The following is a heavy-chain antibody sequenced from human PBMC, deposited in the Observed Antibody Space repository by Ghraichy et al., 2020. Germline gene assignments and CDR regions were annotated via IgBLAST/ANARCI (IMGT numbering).Heavy chain of an antibody. Sequence: GSLRLSCAVYGGSLSGYYWTWIRQPPGKGLEWIGEINHSGRTKHDPSLKSRVTISVDTSRNQISLQLSSVTAADTAVYYCASLFPFDYWGQGTLVTVSS. J-gene: IGHJ4*02. V-gene: IGHV4-34*01. CDR1: GGSLSGYY. CDR3: ASLFPFDY. CDR2: INHSGRT. D-gene: IGHD2-21*01.